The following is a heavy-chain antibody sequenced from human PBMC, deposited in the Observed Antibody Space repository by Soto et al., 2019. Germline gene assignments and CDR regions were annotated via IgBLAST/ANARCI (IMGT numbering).Heavy chain of an antibody. CDR3: ARDLLSGYSSGWSPFDY. V-gene: IGHV1-18*01. D-gene: IGHD6-19*01. J-gene: IGHJ4*02. Sequence: ASVKVSCKASGYTFTSYGISWVRQAPGQGLEWMGWISAYNGNTNYAQKHQGRVTMTTDTSTSTAYMELRSLRSDDTAVYYCARDLLSGYSSGWSPFDYWGQGTLVTVSS. CDR2: ISAYNGNT. CDR1: GYTFTSYG.